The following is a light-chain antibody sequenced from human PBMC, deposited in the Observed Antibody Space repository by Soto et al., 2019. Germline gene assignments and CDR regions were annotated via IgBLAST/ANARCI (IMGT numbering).Light chain of an antibody. CDR3: QQSSNLPPWR. Sequence: DIQMTQSPSALSASVGDRVTITCRASQSISTYLNWYQVKPGKAPRLLIYGASSLQSGVPSRFSGPGSGTDFTLPISALQPEDFETYSCQQSSNLPPWRSGQGT. V-gene: IGKV1-39*01. CDR1: QSISTY. J-gene: IGKJ1*01. CDR2: GAS.